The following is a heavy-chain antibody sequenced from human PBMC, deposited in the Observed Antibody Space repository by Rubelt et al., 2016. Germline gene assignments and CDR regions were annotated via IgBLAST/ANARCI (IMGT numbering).Heavy chain of an antibody. Sequence: EGQLVESGGGFVQPGGSLRLSCAASGFTFSNAWMNWARQAPGKGLEWVGRIKSKTDGGTTDYAAPVKGSFTISRDDSKNTLYLQMNSLKTDDTAVYYCTTLTSRFVRDYWGQGTLVTVSS. CDR3: TTLTSRFVRDY. CDR2: IKSKTDGGTT. V-gene: IGHV3-15*07. J-gene: IGHJ4*02. CDR1: GFTFSNAW. D-gene: IGHD3-9*01.